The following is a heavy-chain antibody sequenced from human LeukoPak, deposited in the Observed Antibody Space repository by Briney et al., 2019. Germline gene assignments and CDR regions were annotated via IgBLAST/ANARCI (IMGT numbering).Heavy chain of an antibody. D-gene: IGHD4-23*01. CDR1: GFTFSSYS. J-gene: IGHJ4*02. V-gene: IGHV3-21*01. CDR2: ISSSSSYI. CDR3: ARAATTVVTLYYFDY. Sequence: PGGSLRLSCAASGFTFSSYSMNWVRQAPGKGLERVSSISSSSSYIYYADSVKGRFTISRDNAKNSLYLQMNSLRAEDTAVYYCARAATTVVTLYYFDYWGQGTLVTVSS.